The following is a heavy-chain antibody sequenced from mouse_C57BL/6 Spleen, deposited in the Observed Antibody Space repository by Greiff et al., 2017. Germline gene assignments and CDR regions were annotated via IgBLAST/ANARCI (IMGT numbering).Heavy chain of an antibody. D-gene: IGHD1-1*01. CDR2: IDPSDSET. CDR1: GYTFTSYW. J-gene: IGHJ4*01. Sequence: VQLQQPGAELVRPGSSVKLSCKASGYTFTSYWMHWVKQRPIQGLEWIGNIDPSDSETHYNQKFKDKATLTVDKSSSTAYMQVSSLTSEDSAVXYCARLGTTVAAMDYWGQGTSVTVSS. V-gene: IGHV1-52*01. CDR3: ARLGTTVAAMDY.